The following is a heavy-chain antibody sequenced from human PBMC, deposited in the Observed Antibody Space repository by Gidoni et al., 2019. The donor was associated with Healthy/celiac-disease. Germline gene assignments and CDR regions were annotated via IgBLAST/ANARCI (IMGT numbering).Heavy chain of an antibody. V-gene: IGHV1-69*01. J-gene: IGHJ4*02. CDR3: ASGSSAVAGVGYYFDY. CDR1: GGTFSSYA. D-gene: IGHD6-19*01. CDR2: IIPIFGTA. Sequence: QVQLVQSGAEVKKPGSSVKVSCKASGGTFSSYAISWVRQAPGQGLEWMGGIIPIFGTANYAQKFQSRVTITADESTSTAYMELSSLRSEDTAVYYCASGSSAVAGVGYYFDYWGQGTLVTVSS.